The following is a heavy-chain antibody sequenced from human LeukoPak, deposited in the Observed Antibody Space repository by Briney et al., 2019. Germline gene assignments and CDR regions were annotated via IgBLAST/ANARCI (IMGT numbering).Heavy chain of an antibody. CDR1: GFTFSNYW. V-gene: IGHV3-7*01. Sequence: GGSLRLSCAGTGFTFSNYWMNWVRQAPGKGLEWVANIKEDGSRINYVDSVKGRFTNSRDNAKNSVYLQMDNLRAEDTAVYYCVGSSGWLFDYWGQGILVAVSS. J-gene: IGHJ4*02. CDR3: VGSSGWLFDY. CDR2: IKEDGSRI. D-gene: IGHD6-19*01.